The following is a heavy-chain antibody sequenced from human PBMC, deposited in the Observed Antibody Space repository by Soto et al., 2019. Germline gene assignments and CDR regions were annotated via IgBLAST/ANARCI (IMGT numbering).Heavy chain of an antibody. CDR2: INPINGDT. Sequence: ASVKVSCKASGYTLIGYFMHWVRQAPGQGLEWMGWINPINGDTKYAQKFQGRVTMTRDTSISTAYMELTRLRSDDTAVFYCARDGALKGYQLLSNGMDGWGQGTTVTVSS. J-gene: IGHJ6*02. CDR3: ARDGALKGYQLLSNGMDG. CDR1: GYTLIGYF. V-gene: IGHV1-2*02. D-gene: IGHD2-2*01.